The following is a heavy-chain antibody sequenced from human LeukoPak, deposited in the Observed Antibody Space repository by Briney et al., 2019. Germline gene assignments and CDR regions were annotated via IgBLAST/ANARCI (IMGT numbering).Heavy chain of an antibody. CDR3: ASGLAYYDSSGYYRKRYYYYYMDV. CDR2: IYTSGST. V-gene: IGHV4-4*09. D-gene: IGHD3-22*01. J-gene: IGHJ6*03. CDR1: GGSISSYY. Sequence: SETLSLTCTVSGGSISSYYWSWIRQPPGKGLEWIGYIYTSGSTNYNPSLKSRVTISVDTSNNQFSLKLSSVTAADTAVYYCASGLAYYDSSGYYRKRYYYYYMDVWGKGTTVTVSS.